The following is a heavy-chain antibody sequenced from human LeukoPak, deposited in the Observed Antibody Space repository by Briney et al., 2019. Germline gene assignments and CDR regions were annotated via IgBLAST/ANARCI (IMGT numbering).Heavy chain of an antibody. J-gene: IGHJ4*02. CDR2: IYPGDSDT. CDR1: GYSFTSYW. D-gene: IGHD4-17*01. CDR3: ARLDDYGDYVDPRGPFDY. V-gene: IGHV5-51*01. Sequence: GESLKISCKGSGYSFTSYWIGWVRQMPGKGLEWMGIIYPGDSDTRYSPSFQGQVTISAGKSISTAYLQWSSLKASDTAMYYCARLDDYGDYVDPRGPFDYWGQGTLVTVSS.